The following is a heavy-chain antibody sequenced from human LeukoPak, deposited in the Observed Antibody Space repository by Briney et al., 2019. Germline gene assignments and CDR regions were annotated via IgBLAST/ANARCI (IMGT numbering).Heavy chain of an antibody. CDR3: AKGSRVVVVTDMDV. CDR1: GFTFSSYG. J-gene: IGHJ6*03. CDR2: IRYDGSNK. Sequence: GGSLRLSCAASGFTFSSYGMHWVRQAPGKGLEWVAFIRYDGSNKYYADSVKGRFTISRDNAKNSLYLQMNSLRAEDTALYYCAKGSRVVVVTDMDVWGKGTTVTISS. D-gene: IGHD2-21*02. V-gene: IGHV3-30*02.